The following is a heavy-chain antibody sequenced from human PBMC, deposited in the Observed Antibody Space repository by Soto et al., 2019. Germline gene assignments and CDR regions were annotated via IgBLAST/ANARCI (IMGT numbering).Heavy chain of an antibody. CDR2: ISYDGSNK. Sequence: QVQLVESGGGVVQPGRSLRLSCAASGFTFSSYAMHWVRQAPGKGLEWVAVISYDGSNKYYADSVKGRFTISRYKSKNTLYLQMNSLRAEDTAVYYCARAYSSSWYYFDYWGQGTLVTVSS. D-gene: IGHD6-13*01. V-gene: IGHV3-30-3*01. CDR1: GFTFSSYA. J-gene: IGHJ4*02. CDR3: ARAYSSSWYYFDY.